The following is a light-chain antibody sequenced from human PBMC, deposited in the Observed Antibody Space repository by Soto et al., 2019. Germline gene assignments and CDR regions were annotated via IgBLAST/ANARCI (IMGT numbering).Light chain of an antibody. CDR2: GAS. Sequence: EIVLTQSPGTLSLSPGERATLSCRASQSVRSSYLAWYQQKPGQAPRLLIFGASNRAAGIPDRFSGSRSGTDFTLTIGRLEPEDFAVYYCQLYGSSSITFGQGTRLEIK. CDR3: QLYGSSSIT. V-gene: IGKV3-20*01. CDR1: QSVRSSY. J-gene: IGKJ5*01.